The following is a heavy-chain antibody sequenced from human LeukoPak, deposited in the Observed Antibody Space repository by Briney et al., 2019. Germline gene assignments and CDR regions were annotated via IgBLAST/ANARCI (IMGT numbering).Heavy chain of an antibody. V-gene: IGHV3-74*01. CDR3: AGGRALDY. Sequence: PGGSLRLSCAASGFTFTSYWMHWVRQAPGKGLVWVSQINTDGSSTSYADSVKGRFTISRDNAKNRMYLQMNSLRAEDTAVYYCAGGRALDYWGQGTLVTVSS. J-gene: IGHJ4*02. CDR1: GFTFTSYW. CDR2: INTDGSST.